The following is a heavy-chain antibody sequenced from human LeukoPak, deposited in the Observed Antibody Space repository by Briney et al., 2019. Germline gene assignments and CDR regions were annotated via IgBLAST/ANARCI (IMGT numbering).Heavy chain of an antibody. CDR1: GFTFNTYT. CDR3: VRAMDV. J-gene: IGHJ6*02. Sequence: GGSLRLSCAASGFTFNTYTMNWVRQAPGKGLEWVSYISGSSGIIDYADSVRGRFTISRDNAKSSLYLQMNSLRAEDTAVYYCVRAMDVWGQGTTVTVSS. V-gene: IGHV3-48*04. CDR2: ISGSSGII.